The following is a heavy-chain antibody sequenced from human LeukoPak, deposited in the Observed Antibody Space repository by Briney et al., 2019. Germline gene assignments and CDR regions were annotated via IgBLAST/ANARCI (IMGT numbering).Heavy chain of an antibody. D-gene: IGHD3-10*01. CDR3: ARNLYYYGSGSYSYYFDY. Sequence: SETLSLTCTVSGGSISTYYWSWIRQPPGKGLEWIGYIYYSGSTYYNPSLKSRVTISVDTSKNQFSLKLSSVTAADTAVYYCARNLYYYGSGSYSYYFDYWGQGTLVTVSS. V-gene: IGHV4-59*06. CDR1: GGSISTYY. CDR2: IYYSGST. J-gene: IGHJ4*02.